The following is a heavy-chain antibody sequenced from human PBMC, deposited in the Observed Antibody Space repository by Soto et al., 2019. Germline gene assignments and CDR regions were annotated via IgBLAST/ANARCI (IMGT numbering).Heavy chain of an antibody. J-gene: IGHJ4*02. CDR1: GFTFSSYA. V-gene: IGHV3-30-3*01. Sequence: SGGSLRLSCAASGFTFSSYAMHWVRQAPGKELEWVAVISYDGSNKYYADSVNGRFTISRDNSKNTLYLQMNSLRAEDTAVYYCARDYCDSSGYYNYFDYWGQGTLVTVSS. D-gene: IGHD3-22*01. CDR3: ARDYCDSSGYYNYFDY. CDR2: ISYDGSNK.